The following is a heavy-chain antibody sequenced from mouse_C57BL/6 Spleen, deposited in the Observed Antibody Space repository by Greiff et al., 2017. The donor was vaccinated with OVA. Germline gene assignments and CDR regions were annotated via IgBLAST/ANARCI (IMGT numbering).Heavy chain of an antibody. CDR3: ARKDYGSSFDY. CDR2: IDPSDSYT. CDR1: GYTFTSYW. V-gene: IGHV1-69*01. Sequence: QVQLQQPGAELVMPGASVKLSCKASGYTFTSYWMHWVKQRPGQGLEWIGEIDPSDSYTNYNQKFKGKSTLTVDESSSTAYMQLSSLTSEDSAVYYCARKDYGSSFDYWGQGTTLTVSS. D-gene: IGHD1-1*01. J-gene: IGHJ2*01.